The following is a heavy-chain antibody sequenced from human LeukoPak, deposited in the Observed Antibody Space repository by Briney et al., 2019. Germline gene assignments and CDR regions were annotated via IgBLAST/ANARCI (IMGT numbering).Heavy chain of an antibody. Sequence: SETLSLTCTVSGGSISSGDYYWSWIRQPPGMGLEWIGYIYYSGSTYYNPSLKSRVTISVDTSKNQFSLKLSSVTAADTAVYYCARVTVALGETGFDPWGQGTLVTVSS. D-gene: IGHD3-10*01. CDR2: IYYSGST. J-gene: IGHJ5*02. CDR3: ARVTVALGETGFDP. V-gene: IGHV4-30-4*01. CDR1: GGSISSGDYY.